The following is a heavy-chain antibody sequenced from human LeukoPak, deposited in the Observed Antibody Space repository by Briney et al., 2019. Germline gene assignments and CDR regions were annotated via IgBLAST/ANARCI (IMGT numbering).Heavy chain of an antibody. J-gene: IGHJ4*02. CDR2: IKHDGTTK. CDR1: GFTFRSYT. CDR3: ASQQVLAYDISSVGYYFDS. V-gene: IGHV3-7*01. Sequence: GGSLRLSCAASGFTFRSYTIHWVRQAPGKGLEWVANIKHDGTTKYYVDSVKGRFSISRDNATISVYLQMNNLRVEDTAVYYCASQQVLAYDISSVGYYFDSWGPGIQVTVSS. D-gene: IGHD2-15*01.